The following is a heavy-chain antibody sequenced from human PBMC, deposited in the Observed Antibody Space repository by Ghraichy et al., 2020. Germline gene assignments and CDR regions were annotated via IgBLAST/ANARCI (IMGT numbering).Heavy chain of an antibody. V-gene: IGHV4-38-2*02. CDR1: GYSISSGYY. CDR3: ARDYYGSGSYYNVLKMYNWFDP. Sequence: SETLSLTCTVSGYSISSGYYWGWIRQPPGKGLEWIGSIYHSGSTYYNPSLKSRVTISVDTSKNQFSLKLSSVTAADTAVYYCARDYYGSGSYYNVLKMYNWFDPWGQGTLVTVSS. CDR2: IYHSGST. J-gene: IGHJ5*02. D-gene: IGHD3-10*01.